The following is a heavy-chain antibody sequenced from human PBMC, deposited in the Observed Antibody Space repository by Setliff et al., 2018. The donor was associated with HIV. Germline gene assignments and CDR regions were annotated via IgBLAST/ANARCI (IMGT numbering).Heavy chain of an antibody. CDR1: GFTFSTYS. CDR2: IDSSSSTI. J-gene: IGHJ3*02. D-gene: IGHD3-22*01. Sequence: GGSLRLSCAASGFTFSTYSMNWVRQAPGKGLEWISYIDSSSSTIYYADSVKGRFTISRDNAKNSLYLQMNSLRAEDTAVYYCARDLAITMIVEGAFDIWGQGTMVTVSS. CDR3: ARDLAITMIVEGAFDI. V-gene: IGHV3-48*04.